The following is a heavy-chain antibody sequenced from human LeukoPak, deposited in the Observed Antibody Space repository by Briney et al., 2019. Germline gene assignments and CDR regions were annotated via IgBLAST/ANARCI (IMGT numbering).Heavy chain of an antibody. CDR1: GFTFRSYA. V-gene: IGHV3-30*02. J-gene: IGHJ4*02. Sequence: GGSLRLSCAASGFTFRSYAMHWVRQAPGKGLEWVAFIRYDGTNKDYADSVKGRFTISRDSSKNTLYLQMNSLRSEDTAVYYCAKSSGADSSSWYLHYFDYWGQGTLVTVSS. CDR2: IRYDGTNK. D-gene: IGHD6-13*01. CDR3: AKSSGADSSSWYLHYFDY.